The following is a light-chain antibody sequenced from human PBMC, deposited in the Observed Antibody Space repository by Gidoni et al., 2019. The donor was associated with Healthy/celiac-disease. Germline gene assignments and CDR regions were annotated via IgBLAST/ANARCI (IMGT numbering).Light chain of an antibody. CDR2: DAS. Sequence: EIVLTQSPATLSLSPGERATPSCRASPSVSSYLAGYQQKPGQAPRLLIYDASNRATGIPARFSGSGSGTDVTLTISSLEPEDFAVYYCQQRSNWPPLYTFGQXTKLEIK. CDR1: PSVSSY. V-gene: IGKV3-11*01. CDR3: QQRSNWPPLYT. J-gene: IGKJ2*01.